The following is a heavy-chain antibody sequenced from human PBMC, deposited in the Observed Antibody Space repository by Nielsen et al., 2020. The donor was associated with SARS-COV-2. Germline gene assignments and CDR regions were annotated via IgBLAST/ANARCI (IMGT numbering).Heavy chain of an antibody. CDR3: ARGNLVVVPSPILGWGPIYFYFYLDV. CDR1: GGSVNTHAW. D-gene: IGHD2-21*01. V-gene: IGHV4-4*02. Sequence: SETLSLTCAVFGGSVNTHAWWSWVRQAPGQGLEWIGEVYHSGATNYNPSLRSRVTLSMDKSRNQFSLKMTAVTAADTAVYFCARGNLVVVPSPILGWGPIYFYFYLDVWGKGASVTVSS. CDR2: VYHSGAT. J-gene: IGHJ6*03.